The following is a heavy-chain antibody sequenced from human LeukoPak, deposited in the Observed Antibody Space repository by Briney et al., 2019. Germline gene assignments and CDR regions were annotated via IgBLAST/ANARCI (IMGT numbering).Heavy chain of an antibody. CDR1: GGSFSDYY. V-gene: IGHV4-34*01. Sequence: SETLSLTCAVYGGSFSDYYWSWIRQPPGKGLEWIAEINHSGSTNYNSSLKSRVIISVDTYKNQFSLRLSSVTAADTAAYYCARRRRSGSQVLDFWGQGTLVTVSS. CDR3: ARRRRSGSQVLDF. J-gene: IGHJ4*02. D-gene: IGHD1-26*01. CDR2: INHSGST.